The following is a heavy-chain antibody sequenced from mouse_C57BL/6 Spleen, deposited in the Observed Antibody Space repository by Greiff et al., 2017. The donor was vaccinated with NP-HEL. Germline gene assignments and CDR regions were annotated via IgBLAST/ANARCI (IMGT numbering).Heavy chain of an antibody. CDR1: GYTFTSYW. J-gene: IGHJ2*01. Sequence: VQLQQPGAELVKPGASVKLSCKASGYTFTSYWMQWVKQRPGQGLEWIGEIDPSDSYTNYNQKFKGKATLTVDTSSSTAYMQLSSLTSEDSAVYYCAREWADYWGQGTTLTVSS. V-gene: IGHV1-50*01. CDR3: AREWADY. CDR2: IDPSDSYT.